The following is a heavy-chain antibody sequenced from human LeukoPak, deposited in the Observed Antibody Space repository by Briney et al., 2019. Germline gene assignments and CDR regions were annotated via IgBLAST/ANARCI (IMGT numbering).Heavy chain of an antibody. CDR2: ISYDGSNK. CDR3: ARAPYYSHVEFYFDY. J-gene: IGHJ4*02. CDR1: GFTFSSYA. V-gene: IGHV3-30-3*01. Sequence: PGGSLRLSCAASGFTFSSYAMHWVRQAPGKGLEWVAVISYDGSNKYYADSVKGRFTISRDNAKNSLYLQMNSLRAEDTAVYYCARAPYYSHVEFYFDYWGQGTLVTVSS. D-gene: IGHD3-22*01.